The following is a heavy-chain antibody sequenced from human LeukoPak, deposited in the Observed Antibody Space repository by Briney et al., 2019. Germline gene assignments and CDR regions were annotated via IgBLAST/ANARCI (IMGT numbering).Heavy chain of an antibody. CDR2: IYTSGST. CDR3: ARRKGGDGPWYFDL. J-gene: IGHJ2*01. D-gene: IGHD2-21*02. Sequence: SETLSLTCTVSGGSISSSYWSWIRQPARTGLQWIGRIYTSGSTNYNPSLKSRVTMSVDTSKNQFSLKLSSVAAADTAVYYCARRKGGDGPWYFDLWGRGTLVTVSS. V-gene: IGHV4-4*07. CDR1: GGSISSSY.